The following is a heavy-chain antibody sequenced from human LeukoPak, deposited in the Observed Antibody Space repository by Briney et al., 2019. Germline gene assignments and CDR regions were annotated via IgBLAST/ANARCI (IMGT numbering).Heavy chain of an antibody. CDR3: ARGRNDFFEY. CDR1: EFPVTSSF. J-gene: IGHJ4*02. CDR2: IYTTGTT. V-gene: IGHV3-53*01. Sequence: GGSLRLSCAVSEFPVTSSFMSWVRQAPGKGLEWVSLIYTTGTTFYADSVRGRFTIFRDKSKNTLFPQMNTLRAEDTAIYYCARGRNDFFEYWGQGTLVTVSS.